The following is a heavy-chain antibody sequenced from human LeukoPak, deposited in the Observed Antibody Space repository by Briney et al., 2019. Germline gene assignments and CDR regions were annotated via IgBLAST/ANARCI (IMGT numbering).Heavy chain of an antibody. J-gene: IGHJ4*02. CDR1: GYTFTSYG. V-gene: IGHV1-18*01. Sequence: ASVKVSCKAAGYTFTSYGISWVRQAPGQGLEWMGWISAYNGNTDYAQKLQGRVTMTTDTSTSTAYMELRSRRSDDTAVYYCARDDYSKNLDYWGQGTLVTVSS. CDR3: ARDDYSKNLDY. D-gene: IGHD4-11*01. CDR2: ISAYNGNT.